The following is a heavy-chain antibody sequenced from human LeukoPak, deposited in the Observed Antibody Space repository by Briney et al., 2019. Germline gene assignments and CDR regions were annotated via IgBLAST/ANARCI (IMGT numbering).Heavy chain of an antibody. V-gene: IGHV5-10-1*01. D-gene: IGHD6-19*01. CDR1: GYSFTSYW. CDR2: IDPSDSYT. J-gene: IGHJ6*02. Sequence: GESLKISCKGSGYSFTSYWISWVRQMPGKGLEWMGRIDPSDSYTNYSPSFQGHVTISADKSIGTAYLQWSSLKASDTAMYYCARHPATYSSGWYEPPRYYYGMDVWGQGTTVTVSS. CDR3: ARHPATYSSGWYEPPRYYYGMDV.